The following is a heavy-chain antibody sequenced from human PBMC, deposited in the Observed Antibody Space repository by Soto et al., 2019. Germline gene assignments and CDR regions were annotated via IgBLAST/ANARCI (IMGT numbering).Heavy chain of an antibody. CDR1: GDSFSSGDYK. Sequence: QVQLQESGPGLVKPSQTLSLTCTVSGDSFSSGDYKWSWIRQPPGKGLEWIGYTYYSGYTYNNPSLKSRLTMSVDTSKNQFSLKLSSVTAADTAVYYCGRSGDYVAFDYWGQGTLVTVS. J-gene: IGHJ4*02. CDR3: GRSGDYVAFDY. CDR2: TYYSGYT. D-gene: IGHD4-17*01. V-gene: IGHV4-30-4*01.